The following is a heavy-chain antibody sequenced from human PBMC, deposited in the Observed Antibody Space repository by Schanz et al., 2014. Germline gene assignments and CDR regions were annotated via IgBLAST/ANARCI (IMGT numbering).Heavy chain of an antibody. Sequence: QVHLVQSGAEVKKPGSSVKVSCKASGGTFSSDTFSWVRQAPGQGLEWMGRIVPIAGITNYAQRFQGRVTITADKSTDTAYMELSSLRSEDTAVYCCAREVGLYDRGWFDPWGQGTLVTVSS. CDR2: IVPIAGIT. J-gene: IGHJ5*02. V-gene: IGHV1-69*08. CDR1: GGTFSSDT. D-gene: IGHD3-22*01. CDR3: AREVGLYDRGWFDP.